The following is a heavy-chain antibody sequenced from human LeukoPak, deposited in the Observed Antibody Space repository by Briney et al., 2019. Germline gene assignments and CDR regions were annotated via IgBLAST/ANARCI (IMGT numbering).Heavy chain of an antibody. V-gene: IGHV3-13*01. D-gene: IGHD6-6*01. Sequence: GGSLRLSCVASGFTFSNYAMHWVRQPVGKGLEWVSALTTGGGTYYADSVKGRFTIPREDAKNSLYLQMDSLRAEDTAVYYCTRLRGIAAPGGHDAFDVWGQGTMVTVSS. CDR2: LTTGGGT. CDR1: GFTFSNYA. CDR3: TRLRGIAAPGGHDAFDV. J-gene: IGHJ3*01.